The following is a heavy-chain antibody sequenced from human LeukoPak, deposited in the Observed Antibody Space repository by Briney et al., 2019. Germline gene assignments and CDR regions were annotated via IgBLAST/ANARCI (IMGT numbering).Heavy chain of an antibody. J-gene: IGHJ6*03. CDR3: AKDGSFFYYYMDV. D-gene: IGHD3-3*01. V-gene: IGHV3-30*02. CDR1: GFTFSSYG. Sequence: GGSLRLSCAASGFTFSSYGMHWVRQAPGKGLEWVAFIRYDGSNKYYADSVKGRFTISRGNTKNTLYLQMNSLRAEDTAVYYCAKDGSFFYYYMDVWGKGTTVTVSS. CDR2: IRYDGSNK.